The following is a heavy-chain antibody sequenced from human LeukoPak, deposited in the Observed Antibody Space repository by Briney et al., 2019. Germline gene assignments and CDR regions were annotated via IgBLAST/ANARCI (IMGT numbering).Heavy chain of an antibody. D-gene: IGHD6-13*01. CDR3: ARGSGSSWYFYFDY. CDR1: GFTFSSYA. Sequence: GGSLRLSCAASGFTFSSYAMHWARQAPGKGLEYVSAISSNGGSTYYANSVKGRFTISRDNSKNTLYLQMGSLRAEDTALYYCARGSGSSWYFYFDYWGQGTLVTVSS. CDR2: ISSNGGST. J-gene: IGHJ4*02. V-gene: IGHV3-64*01.